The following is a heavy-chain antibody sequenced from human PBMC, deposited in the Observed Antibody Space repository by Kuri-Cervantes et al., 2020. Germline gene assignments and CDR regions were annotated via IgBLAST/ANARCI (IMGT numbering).Heavy chain of an antibody. J-gene: IGHJ6*02. CDR2: IYSGGST. V-gene: IGHV3-66*02. D-gene: IGHD4-23*01. CDR3: ARDGGGAVNPYYGMDV. Sequence: GGSLRLSCAASGFTVSSNYMSWVRQAPGKGLEWVSVIYSGGSTYYADSAKGRFTISRDNSKNTLYLQMNSLRAEDTAVYYCARDGGGAVNPYYGMDVWGQGTTVTVSS. CDR1: GFTVSSNY.